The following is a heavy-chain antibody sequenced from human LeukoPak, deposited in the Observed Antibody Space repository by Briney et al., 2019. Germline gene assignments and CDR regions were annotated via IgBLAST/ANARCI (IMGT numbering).Heavy chain of an antibody. CDR3: ARDASGSSSAQRLDY. CDR2: ISTSGSTI. J-gene: IGHJ4*02. CDR1: GFTFSSYE. V-gene: IGHV3-48*03. Sequence: PGGSLRLSCAASGFTFSSYEMNWVRQAPGKGLEWISYISTSGSTIEYADSVRGRFTISRDNAKNSLYLQMNSLRAEDTAVYYCARDASGSSSAQRLDYWGQGTLVTVSS. D-gene: IGHD6-6*01.